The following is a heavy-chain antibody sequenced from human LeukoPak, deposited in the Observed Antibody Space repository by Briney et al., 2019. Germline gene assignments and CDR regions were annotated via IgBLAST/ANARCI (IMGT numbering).Heavy chain of an antibody. J-gene: IGHJ6*03. V-gene: IGHV3-30*02. Sequence: GGSLRLSCAASGFTFNNYGMHWVRQAPGKGLEWVAFVRNDGNNKYYADSVKGRFTISRDNSKTLYLQMNSLRAEDTAVYYCAKGVREYDYYYHMDVWGKGTTVTVSS. D-gene: IGHD2-8*01. CDR2: VRNDGNNK. CDR3: AKGVREYDYYYHMDV. CDR1: GFTFNNYG.